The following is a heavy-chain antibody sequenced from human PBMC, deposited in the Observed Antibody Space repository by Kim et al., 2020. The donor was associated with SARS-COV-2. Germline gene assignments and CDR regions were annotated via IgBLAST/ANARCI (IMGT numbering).Heavy chain of an antibody. CDR2: IYYGDAT. CDR3: AAAWGGGGYEY. Sequence: SETLSLTCKVSDGSVASSNYYWGWFRQAPGKGLEWIGTIYYGDATFYNPSLKSRLSMSLDTSKNHFSLTFSSVTAADTAIYFCAAAWGGGGYEYWGQGTLMAVSS. CDR1: DGSVASSNYY. J-gene: IGHJ4*02. V-gene: IGHV4-39*02. D-gene: IGHD1-26*01.